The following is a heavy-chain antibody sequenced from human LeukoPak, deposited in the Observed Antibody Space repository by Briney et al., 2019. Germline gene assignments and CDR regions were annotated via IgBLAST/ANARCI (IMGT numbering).Heavy chain of an antibody. Sequence: GGSLRLSCAASGFTFSSYSMNWVRQAPGKGLEWVSSISSSSSYIYYADSVEGRFTISRDNAKNSLYLQMNSLRAEDTAVYYCAVDCSGGSCYYEDFDYWGQGTLVTVSS. J-gene: IGHJ4*02. D-gene: IGHD2-15*01. V-gene: IGHV3-21*01. CDR2: ISSSSSYI. CDR1: GFTFSSYS. CDR3: AVDCSGGSCYYEDFDY.